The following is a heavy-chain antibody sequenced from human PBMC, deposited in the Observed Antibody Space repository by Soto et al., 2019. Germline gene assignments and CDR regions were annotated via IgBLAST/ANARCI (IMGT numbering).Heavy chain of an antibody. CDR2: ISSSSSTI. Sequence: GGFLRLSCAASGFTFSSYSMNWVRQAPGKGLEWVSYISSSSSTIYYADPVKGRFTISRDNAKNSLYLQMNSLRDEDTAVYYCARDRGFGLVGAPPMTFDYWGQGTLVTVSS. D-gene: IGHD1-26*01. CDR3: ARDRGFGLVGAPPMTFDY. CDR1: GFTFSSYS. J-gene: IGHJ4*02. V-gene: IGHV3-48*02.